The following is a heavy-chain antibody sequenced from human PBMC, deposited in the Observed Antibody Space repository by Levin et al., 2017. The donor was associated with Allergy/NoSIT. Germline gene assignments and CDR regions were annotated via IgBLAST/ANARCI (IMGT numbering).Heavy chain of an antibody. V-gene: IGHV3-23*01. CDR3: AKAVDGH. J-gene: IGHJ4*02. CDR2: ITGSGDR. Sequence: ASVKVSCAASGLTISSNGMSWVRQAPGKGLEWVSTITGSGDRYYADSVKGRFTISRDNSKNTLYLQMNSLRADDTALYYCAKAVDGHWGQGTLVTVSS. CDR1: GLTISSNG.